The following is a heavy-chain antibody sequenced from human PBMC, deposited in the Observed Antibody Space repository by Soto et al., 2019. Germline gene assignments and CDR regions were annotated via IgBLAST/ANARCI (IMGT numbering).Heavy chain of an antibody. CDR2: IIDSGGST. CDR3: RKGRSYYYYYGVDV. D-gene: IGHD1-26*01. J-gene: IGHJ6*02. CDR1: GFTFSSCA. V-gene: IGHV3-23*01. Sequence: EVHLLESGGALVQPGGSLRLSCAASGFTFSSCAMGWVRQAPGKGLEWVSGIIDSGGSTYYADAVKGRFTISRDNSKSNLYLQMNSLRAEDTAVYYCRKGRSYYYYYGVDVWGQGTTVTVSS.